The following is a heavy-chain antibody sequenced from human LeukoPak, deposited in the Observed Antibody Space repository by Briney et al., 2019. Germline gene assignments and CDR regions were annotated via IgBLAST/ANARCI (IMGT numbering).Heavy chain of an antibody. Sequence: SETLSLTCTVSGGPLSSYFWSWIRQPPGKGLEWIGYIHNSATTNCNPSLKSRVTISLDTAKNQFSLKLTSVPAADTAVYFCARSRGGFGDYGSWFDPWGQGTLVTVSS. CDR1: GGPLSSYF. J-gene: IGHJ5*02. D-gene: IGHD4-17*01. CDR3: ARSRGGFGDYGSWFDP. V-gene: IGHV4-59*12. CDR2: IHNSATT.